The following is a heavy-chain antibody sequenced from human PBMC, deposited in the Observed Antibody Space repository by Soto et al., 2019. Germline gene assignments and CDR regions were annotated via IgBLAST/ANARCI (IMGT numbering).Heavy chain of an antibody. CDR1: GGTFSSYA. J-gene: IGHJ4*02. D-gene: IGHD3-10*01. CDR3: ARDDRTMVRGVIIAAFDY. V-gene: IGHV1-69*01. CDR2: IIPIFGTA. Sequence: QVQLVQSGAEVKKPGSSVKVSCKASGGTFSSYAISWVRQAPGQGLEGMGGIIPIFGTANYAQKFQGRVTITADESTSTAYMELSSLRSEDTAVYYCARDDRTMVRGVIIAAFDYWGQGTLVTVSS.